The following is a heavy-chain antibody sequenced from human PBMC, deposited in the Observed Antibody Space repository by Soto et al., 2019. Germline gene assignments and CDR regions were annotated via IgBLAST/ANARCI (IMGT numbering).Heavy chain of an antibody. CDR3: VKDKGTPFDFWSGYYLYYYYGMDV. D-gene: IGHD3-3*01. Sequence: EVQLVESGGGLVQPGGSLRLSCSASGFTFSSYAMHWVRQAPGKGLEYVSAISSNGGSTYYADSVKGRFTISRDNSKNTLYLQMSSLRAEDTAVYYCVKDKGTPFDFWSGYYLYYYYGMDVWGQGTTVTVSS. J-gene: IGHJ6*02. V-gene: IGHV3-64D*06. CDR2: ISSNGGST. CDR1: GFTFSSYA.